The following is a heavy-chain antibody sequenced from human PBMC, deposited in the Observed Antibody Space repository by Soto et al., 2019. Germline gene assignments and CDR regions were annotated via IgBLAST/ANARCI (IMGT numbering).Heavy chain of an antibody. CDR3: ARGSAVATIVYYFDY. Sequence: SETLSLTCAVYGGSFSGYYWSWIRQPPGKGLEWIGEINHSGSTNYNPSLKSRVTISVDTSKNQFSLKLSSVTAADTAVYYCARGSAVATIVYYFDYWGQGTLVTVSS. J-gene: IGHJ4*02. D-gene: IGHD5-12*01. CDR2: INHSGST. CDR1: GGSFSGYY. V-gene: IGHV4-34*01.